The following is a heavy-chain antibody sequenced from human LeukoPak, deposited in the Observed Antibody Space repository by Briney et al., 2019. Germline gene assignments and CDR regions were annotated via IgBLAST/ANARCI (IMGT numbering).Heavy chain of an antibody. CDR3: ARDPLTGDDAFDI. CDR1: GGSISSYY. Sequence: SETLSLTCTVSGGSISSYYWSWIRQPPGKGLEWIGYIYYSGSTNYNPSLKSRVTILVDTSKNQFSLKLSSVTAADTAVYYCARDPLTGDDAFDIWGQGTMVTVSS. J-gene: IGHJ3*02. V-gene: IGHV4-59*12. D-gene: IGHD3-9*01. CDR2: IYYSGST.